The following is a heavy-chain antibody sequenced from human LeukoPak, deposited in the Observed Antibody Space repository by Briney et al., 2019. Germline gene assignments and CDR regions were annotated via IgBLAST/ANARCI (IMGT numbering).Heavy chain of an antibody. D-gene: IGHD3-22*01. CDR1: GGSISSYY. Sequence: ETLSLTCTVSGGSISSYYWSWIRQPAGKGLEWIGRIYTRGSTNYNPSLKSRVTMSADMSKNQFSLKLSSVTAADAAVYYCAGEGHYYDSTGYYYGGEDYWGQGALVTVSS. CDR2: IYTRGST. J-gene: IGHJ4*02. V-gene: IGHV4-4*07. CDR3: AGEGHYYDSTGYYYGGEDY.